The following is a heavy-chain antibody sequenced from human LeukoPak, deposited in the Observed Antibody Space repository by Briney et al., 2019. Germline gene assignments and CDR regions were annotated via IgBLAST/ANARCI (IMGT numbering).Heavy chain of an antibody. CDR3: ARAGYCSGGSCYFRLYFQH. J-gene: IGHJ1*01. D-gene: IGHD2-15*01. Sequence: SETLSLTCAVYGGSFSGYYWSWIRQPPGKGLEWIGEINHSGSTNYNPSLKSRVTISVDTSKNQFSLKLSSVTAADTAVYYCARAGYCSGGSCYFRLYFQHWGQGTLVAVSS. CDR2: INHSGST. V-gene: IGHV4-34*01. CDR1: GGSFSGYY.